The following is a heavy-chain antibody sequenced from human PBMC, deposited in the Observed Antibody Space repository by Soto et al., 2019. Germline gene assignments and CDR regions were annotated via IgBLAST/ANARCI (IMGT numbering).Heavy chain of an antibody. V-gene: IGHV4-34*01. D-gene: IGHD5-18*01. CDR2: INHSGST. CDR3: GRGGRYSYGYHWVDP. J-gene: IGHJ5*02. CDR1: GGSFSGYY. Sequence: PSETLSLTCAVYGGSFSGYYWSWIRQPPGKGLEWIGEINHSGSTNYNPSLKSRVTISVDTSKNQFSLKLSSVTAAYTAVYYCGRGGRYSYGYHWVDPWGQGTLVTVSS.